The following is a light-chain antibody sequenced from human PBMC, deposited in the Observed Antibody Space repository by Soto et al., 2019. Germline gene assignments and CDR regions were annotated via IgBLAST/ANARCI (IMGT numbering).Light chain of an antibody. CDR1: SSNIGAGYD. V-gene: IGLV1-40*01. Sequence: QSVLTQPPSVSGAPGQRVTISCTGSSSNIGAGYDVHWYQQLPGTAPKLLIYGNSNRPSGVPDRFSGSKSGTSASLAITGVQAVDEADYYCRSYDSSLSGSVLGGGTKVTVL. CDR2: GNS. CDR3: RSYDSSLSGSV. J-gene: IGLJ2*01.